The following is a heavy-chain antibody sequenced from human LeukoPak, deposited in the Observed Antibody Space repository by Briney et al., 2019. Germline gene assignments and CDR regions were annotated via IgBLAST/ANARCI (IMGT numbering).Heavy chain of an antibody. V-gene: IGHV4-59*01. CDR2: IYYSGST. CDR1: GGSISSYY. Sequence: SETVSLTCTVSGGSISSYYWSWIRQPPGKGLEWIGYIYYSGSTNYNPSLKSRVIISADTSKNQFSLKLSSVTAADTAVYYCARERAVTTYYYFDYWGQGTLVTVSS. J-gene: IGHJ4*02. D-gene: IGHD4-17*01. CDR3: ARERAVTTYYYFDY.